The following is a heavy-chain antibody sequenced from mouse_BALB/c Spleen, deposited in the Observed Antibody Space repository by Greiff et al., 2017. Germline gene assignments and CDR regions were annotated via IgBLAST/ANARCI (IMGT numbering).Heavy chain of an antibody. V-gene: IGHV5-4*02. Sequence: EVQRVESGGGLVKPGGSLKLSCAASGFTFSDYYMYWVRQTPEKRLEWVATISDGGSYTYYPDSVKGRFTISRDNAKNNLYLQMSSLKSEDTAMYYCARDTMGGNYPYYAMDYWGQGTSVTVSS. CDR3: ARDTMGGNYPYYAMDY. CDR2: ISDGGSYT. J-gene: IGHJ4*01. D-gene: IGHD2-1*01. CDR1: GFTFSDYY.